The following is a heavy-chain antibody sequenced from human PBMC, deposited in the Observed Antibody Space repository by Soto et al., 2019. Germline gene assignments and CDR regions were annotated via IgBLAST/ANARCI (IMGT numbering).Heavy chain of an antibody. D-gene: IGHD3-10*01. J-gene: IGHJ6*02. V-gene: IGHV1-69*13. CDR1: GGTFSSYA. CDR2: IIPIFGTA. Sequence: SVKVSCKASGGTFSSYAISWVRQAPGQGLEWMGGIIPIFGTANYAQKFQGRVTITADESTSTAYMELSSLRSEDTAVYYCARLWFGDSDYYYGMDVWGQGPTVTVSS. CDR3: ARLWFGDSDYYYGMDV.